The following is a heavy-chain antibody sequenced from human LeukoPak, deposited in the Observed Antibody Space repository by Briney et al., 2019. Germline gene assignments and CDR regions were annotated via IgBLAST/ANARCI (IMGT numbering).Heavy chain of an antibody. J-gene: IGHJ3*02. D-gene: IGHD2-15*01. CDR2: INPSGGST. CDR1: GYTFTSYY. CDR3: ARDRSRDAFDI. Sequence: ASVKVSCKASGYTFTSYYMHWVRQAPGQGLEWMGIINPSGGSTSYAQKFQGRVTMTRDTSTSTVYMELSSLRSEDTSVYYCARDRSRDAFDIWGQGTMVTVSS. V-gene: IGHV1-46*01.